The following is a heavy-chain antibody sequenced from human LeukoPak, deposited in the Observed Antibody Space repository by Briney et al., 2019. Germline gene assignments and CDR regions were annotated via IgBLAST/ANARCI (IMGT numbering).Heavy chain of an antibody. V-gene: IGHV3-53*01. CDR3: ARGSYDFWSGYYTTAYYFDY. D-gene: IGHD3-3*01. CDR1: GFTFSSHG. Sequence: GGSLRLSCAASGFTFSSHGMHWVRQAPGKGLEWVSVIYSGGSTYYADSVKGRFTISRDNSKNTLYLQMNSLRAEDTAVYYCARGSYDFWSGYYTTAYYFDYWGQGTLVTVSS. J-gene: IGHJ4*02. CDR2: IYSGGST.